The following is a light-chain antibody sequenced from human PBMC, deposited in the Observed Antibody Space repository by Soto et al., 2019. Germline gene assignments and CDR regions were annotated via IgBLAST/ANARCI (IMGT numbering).Light chain of an antibody. CDR1: SSDVGGYYF. Sequence: QSALTQPPSASGSPGQSVTISCTGTSSDVGGYYFVSWYQQHPGKAPKLMIYEVTKRPSGVPDRFSGSRSGSTASLTVSGLQAEDEADYYCSSYAGSNNFVFGTGTKLTV. J-gene: IGLJ1*01. CDR2: EVT. V-gene: IGLV2-8*01. CDR3: SSYAGSNNFV.